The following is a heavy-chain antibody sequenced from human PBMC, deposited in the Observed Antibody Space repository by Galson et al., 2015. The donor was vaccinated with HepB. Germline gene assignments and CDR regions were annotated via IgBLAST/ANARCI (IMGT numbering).Heavy chain of an antibody. CDR3: ARDQGYGDWYYFGMDV. V-gene: IGHV3-30*04. CDR1: GFTFSTYA. J-gene: IGHJ6*02. D-gene: IGHD4-17*01. CDR2: ISNDGSNK. Sequence: SLRLSCAASGFTFSTYALHWVRQAPGTGLEWVAVISNDGSNKYYADSVKGRFTISRDKSKNTLYLQMNNLRTEDTAVYYCARDQGYGDWYYFGMDVWGQGTTVTVPS.